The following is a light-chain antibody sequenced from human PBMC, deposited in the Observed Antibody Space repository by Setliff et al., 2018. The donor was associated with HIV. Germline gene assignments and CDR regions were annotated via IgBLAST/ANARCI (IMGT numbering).Light chain of an antibody. CDR3: SSYAGSSFYV. J-gene: IGLJ1*01. CDR2: DVS. V-gene: IGLV2-8*01. CDR1: SSDVGGYNF. Sequence: QSALTQPPSASGSPGQSVTISCTGTSSDVGGYNFVSWYQHHPGNAPKLMIYDVSKRPSGVPDRFSGSKSDNTASLTVSGLQAEDEADYYCSSYAGSSFYVFGTGTKVTVL.